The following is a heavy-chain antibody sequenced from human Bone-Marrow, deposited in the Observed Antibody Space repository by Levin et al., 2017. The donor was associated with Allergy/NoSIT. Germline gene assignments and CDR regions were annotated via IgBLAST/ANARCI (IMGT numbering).Heavy chain of an antibody. J-gene: IGHJ4*02. D-gene: IGHD5-24*01. V-gene: IGHV3-74*01. CDR3: ARGARDGYNL. CDR2: INWDGRNT. CDR1: GFSFGSYW. Sequence: GGSLRLSCAASGFSFGSYWMHWVRQAPGEGLVWVSRINWDGRNTDYAALVKGRFSVSRDNAKDTLFLQMNSLRVDDTAVYYCARGARDGYNLWGQGTLVTVSS.